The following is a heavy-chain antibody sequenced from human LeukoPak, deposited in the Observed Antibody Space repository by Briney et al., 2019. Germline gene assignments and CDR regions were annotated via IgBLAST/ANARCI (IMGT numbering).Heavy chain of an antibody. CDR2: ISAYNGNT. D-gene: IGHD7-27*01. CDR1: GYTFTSYG. Sequence: ASVKVSCKASGYTFTSYGISWVRQAPGQGLEWMGWISAYNGNTNYAQKFQGRVTITADESTSTAYMELSSLRSEDTAVYYCARGHWGSPYFFDYWGQGTLVTVSS. V-gene: IGHV1-18*01. CDR3: ARGHWGSPYFFDY. J-gene: IGHJ4*02.